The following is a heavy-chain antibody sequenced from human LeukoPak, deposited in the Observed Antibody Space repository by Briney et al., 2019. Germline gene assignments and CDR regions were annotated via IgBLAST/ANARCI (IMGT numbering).Heavy chain of an antibody. V-gene: IGHV3-21*01. Sequence: GGSLRLSCAASVFTFSSHSMNWLRQSPGKGLEWVSSICSRSSFIYSADSVKGRFTISRDNAKNSQFLQLNSMGAEHTAVYYCARGCSTHGEYYFDYWGQGGIVAVAS. CDR3: ARGCSTHGEYYFDY. J-gene: IGHJ4*02. CDR1: VFTFSSHS. CDR2: ICSRSSFI. D-gene: IGHD2-2*01.